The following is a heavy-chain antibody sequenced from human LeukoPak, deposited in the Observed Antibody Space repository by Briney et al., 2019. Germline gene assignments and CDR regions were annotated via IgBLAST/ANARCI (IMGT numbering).Heavy chain of an antibody. J-gene: IGHJ4*02. D-gene: IGHD3-22*01. V-gene: IGHV1-46*01. CDR1: GYTFTSYY. CDR3: ARDLLTYYDSSGYSPSFGY. Sequence: ASVKVSCKASGYTFTSYYMHWVRQAPGQGLEWMGIINPSGGSTSYAQKFQGRVTMTRDMSTSTVYMELSSLRSEDTAVYYCARDLLTYYDSSGYSPSFGYWGQGTLVTVSS. CDR2: INPSGGST.